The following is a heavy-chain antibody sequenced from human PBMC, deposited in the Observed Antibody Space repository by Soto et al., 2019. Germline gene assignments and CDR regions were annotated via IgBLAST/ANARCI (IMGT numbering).Heavy chain of an antibody. CDR2: IFHSGST. CDR3: ARGDFWSGSDY. V-gene: IGHV4-4*02. J-gene: IGHJ4*02. Sequence: PSETLSLTCDVSGDSISNNYWWTWVRQFPGEGLQWIGEIFHSGSTNYYPPLKNRVIISVDKSNNRFSLMLRSVTAADTAVYFCARGDFWSGSDYWGQGIQVTVSS. CDR1: GDSISNNYW. D-gene: IGHD3-3*01.